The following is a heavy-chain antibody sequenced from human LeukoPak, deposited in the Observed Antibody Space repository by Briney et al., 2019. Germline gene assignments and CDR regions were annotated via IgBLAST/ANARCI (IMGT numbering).Heavy chain of an antibody. CDR2: ISYDGGNK. CDR3: AKVFEVRGARRPKDY. J-gene: IGHJ4*02. V-gene: IGHV3-30*18. CDR1: GFTFSDYG. D-gene: IGHD3-10*01. Sequence: GGSLRLSCAASGFTFSDYGMHWVRQAPGKGLEWVALISYDGGNKFYADSVRDRFTISRDNSKNTLFLQMNSLRIEDTAVYYCAKVFEVRGARRPKDYWGQGTLVIVSS.